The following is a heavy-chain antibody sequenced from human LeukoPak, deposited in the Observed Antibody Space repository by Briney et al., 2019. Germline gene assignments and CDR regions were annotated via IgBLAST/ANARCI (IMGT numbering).Heavy chain of an antibody. J-gene: IGHJ5*02. CDR3: ARPYYYDCRIDP. D-gene: IGHD3-22*01. V-gene: IGHV4-30-4*01. CDR2: MYYRGST. Sequence: PSQTLSLTCTVSGGSISSGDYYWSWIRQPPGKGLEWIAYMYYRGSTYYNPSLKSRVTMSADTSKNQLSLKLSSVTAADTAVYYCARPYYYDCRIDPWGQGILVTVSS. CDR1: GGSISSGDYY.